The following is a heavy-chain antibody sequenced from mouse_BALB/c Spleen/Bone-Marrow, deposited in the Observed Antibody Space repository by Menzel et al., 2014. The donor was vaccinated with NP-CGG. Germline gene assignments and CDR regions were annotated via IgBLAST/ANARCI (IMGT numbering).Heavy chain of an antibody. CDR1: GFTFSSFG. V-gene: IGHV5-17*02. J-gene: IGHJ2*01. Sequence: EVKLVESGGGLVQPGGSRKLSCAASGFTFSSFGVHWVRQAPEKGLEWVAYISSGSSTIYYADTVKGRFTISRDNPKNTLFLQMTSLRSEDTAMYYCASGKYGYDYWGQGTTLTVSS. CDR3: ASGKYGYDY. CDR2: ISSGSSTI. D-gene: IGHD2-10*02.